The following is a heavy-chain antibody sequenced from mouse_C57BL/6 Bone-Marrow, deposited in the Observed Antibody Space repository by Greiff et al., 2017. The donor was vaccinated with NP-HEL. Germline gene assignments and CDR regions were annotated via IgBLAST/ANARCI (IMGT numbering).Heavy chain of an antibody. D-gene: IGHD2-5*01. CDR1: GFTFSDYY. CDR3: ARSNYGGMDY. J-gene: IGHJ4*01. V-gene: IGHV5-12*01. CDR2: ISNGGGST. Sequence: EVKVVESGGGLVQPGGSLKLSCAASGFTFSDYYMYWVRQTPEKRLEWVAYISNGGGSTYYPDTVKGRFTISRDNAKNTLYLQMSRLKSEDTAMYYCARSNYGGMDYWGQGTSVTVSS.